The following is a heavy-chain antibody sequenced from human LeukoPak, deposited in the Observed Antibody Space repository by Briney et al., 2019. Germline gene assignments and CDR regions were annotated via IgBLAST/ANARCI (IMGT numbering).Heavy chain of an antibody. CDR1: GFTFSSYA. Sequence: GGSLRLSCAASGFTFSSYAVSWVRQAPGKGLEWVSAISGSGGSTYYADSVKGRFTISRDNSKNTLYLQMNSLRAEDTAVYYCAKDLDYGSGRSAKDYWGQGTLVTVSS. CDR2: ISGSGGST. D-gene: IGHD3-10*01. V-gene: IGHV3-23*01. CDR3: AKDLDYGSGRSAKDY. J-gene: IGHJ4*02.